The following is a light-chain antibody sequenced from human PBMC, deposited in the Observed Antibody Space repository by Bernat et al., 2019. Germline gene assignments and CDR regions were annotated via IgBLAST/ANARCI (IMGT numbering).Light chain of an antibody. CDR1: QSIDSY. CDR2: AAS. J-gene: IGKJ3*01. Sequence: DIQMTQSPSSLSASVGDRVTITCRASQSIDSYLHWYQQKSGKAPKLLIYAASSLQSGVPSRLSGSGSGTDFTLTISSLQPEDFATYYCQQLNSVDAFGPGTKVEIK. V-gene: IGKV1-39*01. CDR3: QQLNSVDA.